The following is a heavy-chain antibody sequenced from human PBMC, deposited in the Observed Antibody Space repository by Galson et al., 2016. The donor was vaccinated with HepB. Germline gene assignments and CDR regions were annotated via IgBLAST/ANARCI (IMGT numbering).Heavy chain of an antibody. V-gene: IGHV1-46*01. CDR3: ARFGSGSDRPGHSDLEY. J-gene: IGHJ4*02. Sequence: SVKVSCKASGYTFTNYYMHWVRQAPGQGLEWMGIINASGDSTSYAQEFQGRVTMTSDTSTSTVYMEMRSLRSEDTAVYYCARFGSGSDRPGHSDLEYWGQGTLVTVSS. CDR1: GYTFTNYY. D-gene: IGHD1-26*01. CDR2: INASGDST.